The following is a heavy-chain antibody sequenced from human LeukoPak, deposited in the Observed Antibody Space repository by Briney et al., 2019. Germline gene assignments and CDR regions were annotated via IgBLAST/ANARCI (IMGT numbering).Heavy chain of an antibody. CDR1: GGTFSSYT. CDR2: IIPILGIA. CDR3: ARVETIFGVVISYYFDY. D-gene: IGHD3-3*01. V-gene: IGHV1-69*02. J-gene: IGHJ4*02. Sequence: SSVKVSCKASGGTFSSYTISWVRQAPGQGLEWMGRIIPILGIANYAQKFQGRVTMTTDTSTSTAYMELRSLRSDGTAVYYCARVETIFGVVISYYFDYWGQGTLVTVSS.